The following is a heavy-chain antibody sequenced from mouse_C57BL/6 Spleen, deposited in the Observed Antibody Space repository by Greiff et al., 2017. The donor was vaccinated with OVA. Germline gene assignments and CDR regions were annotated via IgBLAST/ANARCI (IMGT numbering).Heavy chain of an antibody. Sequence: QVQLKESGAELVRPGASVKLSCKASGYTFTDYYINWVKQRPGQGLEWIARIYPGSGNTYYNEKFKGKATLTAEKSSSTAYMQLSSLTSEDSAVYFCAKGGYYWYFDVWGTGTTVTVSS. CDR3: AKGGYYWYFDV. D-gene: IGHD2-2*01. V-gene: IGHV1-76*01. CDR2: IYPGSGNT. J-gene: IGHJ1*03. CDR1: GYTFTDYY.